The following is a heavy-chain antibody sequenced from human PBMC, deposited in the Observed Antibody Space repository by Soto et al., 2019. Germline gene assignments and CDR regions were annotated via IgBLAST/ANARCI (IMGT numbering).Heavy chain of an antibody. CDR2: IIPILGIA. J-gene: IGHJ4*02. Sequence: QVQLVQSGAEVKKPGSSVKVSCKSSGGTFSSYTISWVRQAPGQGLEWVGRIIPILGIANCAQKFQGRVTITADKSTSTAYMELSSLRSEDTAVYYCARSSSTSYSGSYGPDYWGQGTLVTVSS. D-gene: IGHD2-2*01. V-gene: IGHV1-69*02. CDR1: GGTFSSYT. CDR3: ARSSSTSYSGSYGPDY.